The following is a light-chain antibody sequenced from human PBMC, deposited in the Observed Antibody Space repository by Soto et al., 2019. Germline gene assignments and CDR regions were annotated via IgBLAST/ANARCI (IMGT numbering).Light chain of an antibody. J-gene: IGLJ2*01. CDR2: GNS. CDR1: SSNIGAGYD. V-gene: IGLV1-40*01. Sequence: QSVLTQPPSVSGAPGQRVTIVCTASSSNIGAGYDVHWYQQLPGTAPKLLIYGNSNRPSGVPDRFSGSKSGTSASLAITGLQAEDEADYYCQSYDSSLSGSMVFGGGTKLTVL. CDR3: QSYDSSLSGSMV.